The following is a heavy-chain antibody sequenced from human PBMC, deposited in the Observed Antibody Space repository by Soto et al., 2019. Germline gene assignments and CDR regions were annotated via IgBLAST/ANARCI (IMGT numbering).Heavy chain of an antibody. J-gene: IGHJ4*02. CDR1: GFSCSNYG. CDR2: IGYDGSKK. CDR3: ARSWGACDDPTSYSGY. Sequence: QVQLVESGGGVVQPGMSLRLSCAAPGFSCSNYGMHWVRQAPGKGLEWVAVIGYDGSKKYYAESVKGRFTISRDNSKNTLYLQMKRLRSEVTAWYYCARSWGACDDPTSYSGYWGQGTLVTVS. V-gene: IGHV3-33*01. D-gene: IGHD3-16*01.